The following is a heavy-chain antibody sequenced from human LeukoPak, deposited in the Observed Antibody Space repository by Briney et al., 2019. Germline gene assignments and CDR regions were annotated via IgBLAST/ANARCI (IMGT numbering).Heavy chain of an antibody. V-gene: IGHV3-21*01. Sequence: PGGSLRLSCAASGFTFSSYSMNWVRQAPGKGLEWFSSISSSSSYIYYADSVKGRFTISRDNAKNSLYLQMSSLRAEDTAVYYCAREGAYYGSGSPDYWGQGTLDTVSS. D-gene: IGHD3-10*01. J-gene: IGHJ4*02. CDR2: ISSSSSYI. CDR3: AREGAYYGSGSPDY. CDR1: GFTFSSYS.